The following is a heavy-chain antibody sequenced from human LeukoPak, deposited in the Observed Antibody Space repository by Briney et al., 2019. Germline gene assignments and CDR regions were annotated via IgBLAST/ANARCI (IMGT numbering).Heavy chain of an antibody. D-gene: IGHD4-23*01. Sequence: PSETLSLTCVVSGFPISSGYYWGWIRQPPGKGLEWIASMYHSGSTSYNPSLESRVTISIDTSKNQFSLKLSSVTAADTAVYYCARVAVEAYGGNNWFDPWGQGTLVTVSP. CDR3: ARVAVEAYGGNNWFDP. J-gene: IGHJ5*02. CDR1: GFPISSGYY. V-gene: IGHV4-38-2*01. CDR2: MYHSGST.